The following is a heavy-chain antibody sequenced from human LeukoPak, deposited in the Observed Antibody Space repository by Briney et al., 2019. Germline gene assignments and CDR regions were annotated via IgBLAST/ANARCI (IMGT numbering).Heavy chain of an antibody. V-gene: IGHV1-69*13. CDR2: IIPIFGTA. Sequence: SVKVSCKASGGTFSSYAISWVRQAPGQGLEWMGGIIPIFGTANYAQKFQGRVTITADESTSTAYMELSSLRSEDTAVYYCARDGSWYEYYYYMDVWGKGTTVTVSS. CDR1: GGTFSSYA. J-gene: IGHJ6*03. CDR3: ARDGSWYEYYYYMDV. D-gene: IGHD6-13*01.